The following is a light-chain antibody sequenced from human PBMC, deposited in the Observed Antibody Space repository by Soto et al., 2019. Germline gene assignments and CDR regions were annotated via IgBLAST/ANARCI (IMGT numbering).Light chain of an antibody. J-gene: IGKJ1*01. CDR1: QSISSW. CDR3: QQYNSYSPT. CDR2: DAS. V-gene: IGKV1-5*01. Sequence: DIQMTQSPSTLSASVGDRVTITCRASQSISSWLAWYQQKPGKAPKLLIYDASSLESGVPSRFSGSVSGTEFTLTISSLQPDEFATYYCQQYNSYSPTFGQGTKVEIK.